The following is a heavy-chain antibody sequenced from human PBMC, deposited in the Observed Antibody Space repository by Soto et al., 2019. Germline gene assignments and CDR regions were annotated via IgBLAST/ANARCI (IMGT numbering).Heavy chain of an antibody. J-gene: IGHJ5*02. D-gene: IGHD3-3*01. V-gene: IGHV2-5*01. CDR3: AHRPRGSNYDFWSGYYTGGIVFEP. CDR1: GFSLSTSGVG. Sequence: PTLENPTRTLTLTCTFSGFSLSTSGVGVGWIRQPPGKALEWLALIYWNDDKRYSPSLKSRLTITKDTSQNQVVLTMTNMDPVDTATYYCAHRPRGSNYDFWSGYYTGGIVFEPWGQGTLVTV. CDR2: IYWNDDK.